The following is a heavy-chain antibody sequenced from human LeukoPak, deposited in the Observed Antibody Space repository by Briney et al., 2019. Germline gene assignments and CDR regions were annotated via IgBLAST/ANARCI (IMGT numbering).Heavy chain of an antibody. CDR2: ISYDGSNK. CDR3: AKGVVPAAHFDY. CDR1: GFTFSSYG. D-gene: IGHD2-2*01. J-gene: IGHJ4*02. V-gene: IGHV3-30*18. Sequence: PGGSLRLSCAASGFTFSSYGMHWVRQAPGKGLEWVAVISYDGSNKYYADSVKGRFTISRDNSKNTLYLQMNSLRAEDTAVYYCAKGVVPAAHFDYWAREPWSPSPQ.